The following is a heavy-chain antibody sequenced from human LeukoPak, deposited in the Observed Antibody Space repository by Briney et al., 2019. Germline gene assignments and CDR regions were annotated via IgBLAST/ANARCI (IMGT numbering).Heavy chain of an antibody. Sequence: PSETLSLTCTVSGGSFSSYYWTWIRQSPGKGLEWFGHIYYTGNPTYNPSLKSRLTISVDPSKNQFSLKVNSVTTADTAVYYCASLRGYAYGFDYWGPGTLVTVSS. D-gene: IGHD3-16*01. CDR3: ASLRGYAYGFDY. CDR2: IYYTGNP. CDR1: GGSFSSYY. V-gene: IGHV4-59*01. J-gene: IGHJ4*02.